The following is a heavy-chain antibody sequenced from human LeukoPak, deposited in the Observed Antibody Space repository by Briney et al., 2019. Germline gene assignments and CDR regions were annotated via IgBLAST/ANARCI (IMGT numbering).Heavy chain of an antibody. V-gene: IGHV3-23*01. Sequence: GGSLRPSCAASGFTFSSYGMSWVRQAPGEGLEWDSSIIGSEGSKNYADSVKGRFTIFRDNSKNTLYLQMNSLRAEDTAVYYCARRGYYYDSSGYYYFDYWGQGTLVTVSS. CDR2: IIGSEGSK. D-gene: IGHD3-22*01. CDR3: ARRGYYYDSSGYYYFDY. CDR1: GFTFSSYG. J-gene: IGHJ4*02.